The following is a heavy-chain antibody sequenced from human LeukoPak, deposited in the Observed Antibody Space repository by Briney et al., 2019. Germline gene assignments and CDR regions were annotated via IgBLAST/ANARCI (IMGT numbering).Heavy chain of an antibody. Sequence: ASVKVSCKASGYTFTSYGISWVRQAPGQGLEWMGWISAYNGNTNYAQKLQGRVTMTTDTSTSTAYMELRSLRSDDTAVYYCARAFLRGYCSSTSCYGNGMDVWGQGTTVTVSS. J-gene: IGHJ6*02. V-gene: IGHV1-18*01. CDR3: ARAFLRGYCSSTSCYGNGMDV. CDR1: GYTFTSYG. D-gene: IGHD2-2*01. CDR2: ISAYNGNT.